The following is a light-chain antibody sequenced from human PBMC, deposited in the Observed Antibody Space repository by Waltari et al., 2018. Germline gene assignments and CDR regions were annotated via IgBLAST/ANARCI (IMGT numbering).Light chain of an antibody. V-gene: IGKV3-11*01. J-gene: IGKJ1*01. CDR2: DAS. CDR3: QQRVNWPRT. CDR1: QSVGSS. Sequence: EIVLTQSPDTLSLSPGERAILACRASQSVGSSLAWYQQKPGQAPRLLISDASNRATGIPARFSGSVSGTDFTLTISSLEPEDFAVYYCQQRVNWPRTFGQGTKVEIK.